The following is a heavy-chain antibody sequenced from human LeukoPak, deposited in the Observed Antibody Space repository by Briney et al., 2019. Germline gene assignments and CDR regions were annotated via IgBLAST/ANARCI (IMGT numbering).Heavy chain of an antibody. D-gene: IGHD2-8*01. CDR3: ARVCTNGVCYDAFDI. J-gene: IGHJ3*02. CDR1: GFTFSSYW. CDR2: INTDGSST. V-gene: IGHV3-74*01. Sequence: GGSLRLSCAASGFTFSSYWMHWVRQAPGKGLVWVSRINTDGSSTSYADSVKGRFTISRDNAKNTLYLRMNSLRAEDTAVYYCARVCTNGVCYDAFDIWGQGTMVTVSS.